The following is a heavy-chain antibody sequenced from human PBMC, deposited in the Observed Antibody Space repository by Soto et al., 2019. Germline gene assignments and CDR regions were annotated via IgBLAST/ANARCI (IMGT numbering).Heavy chain of an antibody. CDR2: IYYSGST. CDR3: ARQKPSEAYCGGDCYSFDY. CDR1: GGSISSSSYY. D-gene: IGHD2-21*02. J-gene: IGHJ4*02. Sequence: SETLSLTCTVSGGSISSSSYYWGWIRQPPGKGLEWIGSIYYSGSTYYNPSLKSRVTISVDTSKNQFSLKLSSVTAADTAVYYCARQKPSEAYCGGDCYSFDYWGQGTLVTVSS. V-gene: IGHV4-39*01.